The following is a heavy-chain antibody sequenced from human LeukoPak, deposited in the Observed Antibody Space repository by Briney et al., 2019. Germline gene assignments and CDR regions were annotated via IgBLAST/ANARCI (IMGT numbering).Heavy chain of an antibody. V-gene: IGHV4-30-2*01. D-gene: IGHD3-3*01. CDR3: ARGTDYDFWSGYDY. CDR1: GGSISSGGYY. Sequence: SETLSLTCTVSGGSISSGGYYWSWIRQPPGKGLEWIGYIYHSGSTYYNPSLKSRVTISVDRSKNQFSLKLGSVTAADTAVYYCARGTDYDFWSGYDYWGQGTLVTVSS. J-gene: IGHJ4*02. CDR2: IYHSGST.